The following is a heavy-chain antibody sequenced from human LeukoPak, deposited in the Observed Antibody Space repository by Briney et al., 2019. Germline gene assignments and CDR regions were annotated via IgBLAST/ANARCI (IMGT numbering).Heavy chain of an antibody. J-gene: IGHJ4*02. Sequence: KPSETLSLTCAVSGYSISSGYYWGWIRQPPGKGLEWIGSIYHSGSTYYNPSLKSRVTISVDTSKNQFSLKLSSVTAADTAVYYCARLSVPPMSPIDYWGQGTLVTVSS. CDR1: GYSISSGYY. D-gene: IGHD3-10*02. V-gene: IGHV4-38-2*01. CDR2: IYHSGST. CDR3: ARLSVPPMSPIDY.